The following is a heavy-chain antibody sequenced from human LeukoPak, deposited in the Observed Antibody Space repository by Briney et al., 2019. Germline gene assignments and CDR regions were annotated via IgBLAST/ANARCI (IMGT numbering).Heavy chain of an antibody. J-gene: IGHJ4*02. Sequence: ASVKLSCKTSGYTFSNFGINWVRRAPGQGLEWMGWISGNNDNPNYGQKFQGRFTVTTDSSTSTAYMELRNLTFDDTAVYYCARDGTSADDYWGQGTLVTVSS. V-gene: IGHV1-18*01. CDR3: ARDGTSADDY. D-gene: IGHD1-26*01. CDR1: GYTFSNFG. CDR2: ISGNNDNP.